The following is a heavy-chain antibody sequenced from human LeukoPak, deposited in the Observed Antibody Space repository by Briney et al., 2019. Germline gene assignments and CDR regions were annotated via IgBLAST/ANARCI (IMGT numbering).Heavy chain of an antibody. Sequence: PGGSLRLSCAASGFTFSSYPIDWVRQAPGKGLEWVAVISYDGSNKYYADSVKGRFTISRDNSKNTLYLQMNSLRAEDTAVYYCARGLDVWGQGTTVTVSS. V-gene: IGHV3-30*04. CDR1: GFTFSSYP. CDR3: ARGLDV. CDR2: ISYDGSNK. J-gene: IGHJ6*02.